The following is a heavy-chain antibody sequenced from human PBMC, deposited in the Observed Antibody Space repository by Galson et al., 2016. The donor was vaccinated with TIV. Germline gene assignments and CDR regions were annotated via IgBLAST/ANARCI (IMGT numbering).Heavy chain of an antibody. CDR3: ARDIYEGNYYGMDV. D-gene: IGHD3-3*01. Sequence: SVKVSCKASGHSFLTYDINWVRQATGQGLEWMGWMNPNTGKTGYAQKFQGRVTMTRNISVSTAYMELSGLRSEDTAVYYCARDIYEGNYYGMDVWGQGTTVTVSS. CDR1: GHSFLTYD. J-gene: IGHJ6*02. V-gene: IGHV1-8*02. CDR2: MNPNTGKT.